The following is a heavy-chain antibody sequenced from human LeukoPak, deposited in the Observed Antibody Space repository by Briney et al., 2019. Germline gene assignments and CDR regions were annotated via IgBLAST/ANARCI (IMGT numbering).Heavy chain of an antibody. Sequence: ASAKVSCKASGYSFSNYGITWVRQAPGQGLEWMGWIIDYKGKIDYAQKVQGRVTMTTDTSTSTAYMELRSLRSDDTAVYYCARGLVGGSLYMVNAFDIWGQGTKVTVSS. V-gene: IGHV1-18*01. J-gene: IGHJ3*02. CDR2: IIDYKGKI. CDR1: GYSFSNYG. D-gene: IGHD1-26*01. CDR3: ARGLVGGSLYMVNAFDI.